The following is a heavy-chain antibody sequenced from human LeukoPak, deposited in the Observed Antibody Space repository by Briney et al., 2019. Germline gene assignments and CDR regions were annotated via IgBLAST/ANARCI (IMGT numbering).Heavy chain of an antibody. J-gene: IGHJ4*02. D-gene: IGHD2-21*02. CDR3: ARDATRGGDNDY. V-gene: IGHV3-7*01. CDR1: GFTFGSCW. Sequence: PGGSLRLSCAASGFTFGSCWMNWVRQAPGKGLEWVANINEDGSYKYHADSVKGRLTISRDNAKNSLYLQMNSLRAEDTAVYYCARDATRGGDNDYWGQGTRVIVSS. CDR2: INEDGSYK.